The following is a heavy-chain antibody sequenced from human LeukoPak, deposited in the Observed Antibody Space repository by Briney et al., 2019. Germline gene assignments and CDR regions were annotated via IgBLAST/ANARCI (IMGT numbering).Heavy chain of an antibody. V-gene: IGHV4-39*07. J-gene: IGHJ4*02. Sequence: GSLRLSCAASGFTFSSYWMSWVRQPPGKGLEWIGSIYYSGSTYYNPSLKSRVTISVDTSKNQFSLKLSSVTAADTAVYYCARRSSGWYYWGQGTLVTVSS. CDR2: IYYSGST. CDR1: GFTFSSYW. D-gene: IGHD6-19*01. CDR3: ARRSSGWYY.